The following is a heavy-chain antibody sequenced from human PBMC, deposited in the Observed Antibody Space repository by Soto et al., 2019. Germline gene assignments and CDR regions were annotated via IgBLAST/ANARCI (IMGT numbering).Heavy chain of an antibody. Sequence: SETLSLTCTVSGGSVRSYYWSWIRQPPGKGLEWIGYIYYSGITNYNPSLSSRVTISVDTSRNQFSLKLSSVAAADTAVYYCARVHDFWSGYYWLDPWGQGTLVTVSS. CDR3: ARVHDFWSGYYWLDP. CDR2: IYYSGIT. V-gene: IGHV4-59*02. D-gene: IGHD3-3*01. CDR1: GGSVRSYY. J-gene: IGHJ5*02.